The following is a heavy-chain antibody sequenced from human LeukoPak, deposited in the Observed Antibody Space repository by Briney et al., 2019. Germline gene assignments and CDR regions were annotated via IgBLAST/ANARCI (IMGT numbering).Heavy chain of an antibody. D-gene: IGHD3-22*01. V-gene: IGHV4-4*02. J-gene: IGHJ4*02. CDR3: ARGDYYDSSGWYY. CDR1: GGSISSSNW. CDR2: IYHSGST. Sequence: SETLSLTCAVSGGSISSSNWWSWVRQPPGKGLEWIGEIYHSGSTNYNPSLKSRVTISVDKSKSQFSLKLSSVTAADTAVYYCARGDYYDSSGWYYWGQGTLVTVSS.